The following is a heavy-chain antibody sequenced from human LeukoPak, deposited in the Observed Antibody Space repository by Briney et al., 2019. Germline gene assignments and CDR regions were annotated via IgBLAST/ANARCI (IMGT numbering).Heavy chain of an antibody. CDR3: ANNVVPAAMLGFTYGVYYGMDV. CDR2: IYYSGST. J-gene: IGHJ6*02. CDR1: GGSISSYY. D-gene: IGHD2-2*01. V-gene: IGHV4-59*01. Sequence: SETLSLTCTVSGGSISSYYWSWIRQPPGKGLEWIGYIYYSGSTNYNPSLKSRVTISVDTSKNQFSLKLSSVTAADTAVYYCANNVVPAAMLGFTYGVYYGMDVWGQGTTVTVSS.